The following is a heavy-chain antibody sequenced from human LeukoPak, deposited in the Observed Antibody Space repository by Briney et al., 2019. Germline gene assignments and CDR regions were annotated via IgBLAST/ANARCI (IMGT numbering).Heavy chain of an antibody. D-gene: IGHD5-12*01. CDR3: ARGERGLSNPLIVATIYFDY. Sequence: PSETLSLTCTVSGYSISSGYYWGWIRQPPGKGLEWIGSIYHSGSTYYNPSLKSRVTISVDTSKNQFPLKLSSVTAADTAVYYCARGERGLSNPLIVATIYFDYWGQGTLVTVSS. J-gene: IGHJ4*02. V-gene: IGHV4-38-2*02. CDR1: GYSISSGYY. CDR2: IYHSGST.